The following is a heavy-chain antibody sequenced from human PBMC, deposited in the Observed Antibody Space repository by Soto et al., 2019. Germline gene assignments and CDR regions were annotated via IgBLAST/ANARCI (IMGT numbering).Heavy chain of an antibody. CDR1: GFTFSSYA. CDR2: ISGTGGNT. V-gene: IGHV3-23*01. J-gene: IGHJ4*02. D-gene: IGHD6-19*01. CDR3: AKFSGVAGQFDY. Sequence: GGSLRLSCAASGFTFSSYAMAWVRQAPGKGLEWVSTISGTGGNTYFADSVKGRFTISRDNSKNTLYFQMNSLGAEDTAVYYCAKFSGVAGQFDYWGQGTLVNVS.